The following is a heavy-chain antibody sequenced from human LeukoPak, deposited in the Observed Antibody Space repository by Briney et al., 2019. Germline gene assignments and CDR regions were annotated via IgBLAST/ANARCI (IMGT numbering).Heavy chain of an antibody. Sequence: PSQTLSLTCTVSGGSISGGGYYWSWIRQHPGKGLEWIGYIYYSGSTYYNPSLKSRVTISVDTSKNQFSLKLSSVTAADTAVYYCARQTNRLLWFGESPLENWFDPWGQGTLVTVSS. CDR3: ARQTNRLLWFGESPLENWFDP. CDR2: IYYSGST. CDR1: GGSISGGGYY. D-gene: IGHD3-10*01. J-gene: IGHJ5*02. V-gene: IGHV4-31*03.